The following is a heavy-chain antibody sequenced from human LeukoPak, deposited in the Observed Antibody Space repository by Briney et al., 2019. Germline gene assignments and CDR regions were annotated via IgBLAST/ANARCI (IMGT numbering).Heavy chain of an antibody. V-gene: IGHV3-48*01. CDR1: GFTFSSYA. D-gene: IGHD6-13*01. CDR2: ISRSSSTI. CDR3: ARAGYSSSWYSD. J-gene: IGHJ4*02. Sequence: GGSLRLSCAASGFTFSSYAMSWVRQAPGKGLEWVSDISRSSSTIYYADSVKGRFTISRDNAKNSLYLQMNSLRAEDTAVYYCARAGYSSSWYSDWGQGTLVTVSS.